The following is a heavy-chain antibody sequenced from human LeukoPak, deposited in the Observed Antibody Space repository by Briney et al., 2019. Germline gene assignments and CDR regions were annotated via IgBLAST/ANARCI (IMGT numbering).Heavy chain of an antibody. V-gene: IGHV5-51*01. CDR1: GYNFTNFW. D-gene: IGHD2-15*01. CDR2: IYPGDSDT. CDR3: ARSSVEIAAQIDY. J-gene: IGHJ4*02. Sequence: GESLKISCKGSGYNFTNFWIGWVRQMPGKGLEWMGIIYPGDSDTRYSPSFQGQVTISADKSISTAYLQWSSLKASDTAMYYSARSSVEIAAQIDYWGQGTLVTVSS.